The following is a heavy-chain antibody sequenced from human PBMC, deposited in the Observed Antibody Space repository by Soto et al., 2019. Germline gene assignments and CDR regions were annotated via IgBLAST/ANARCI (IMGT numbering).Heavy chain of an antibody. Sequence: SVKVSCKASGGSFSSDAISWVRQAPGQGLEWVGGIIPIFGITKYAQKFQGRVTIIADTSTTTAYLELSSLRSEDTAIYYCARDPGRSPNRSRVRNVADCDYYVMDVWGQGTTFAISS. D-gene: IGHD1-1*01. CDR2: IIPIFGIT. V-gene: IGHV1-69*10. CDR1: GGSFSSDA. CDR3: ARDPGRSPNRSRVRNVADCDYYVMDV. J-gene: IGHJ6*02.